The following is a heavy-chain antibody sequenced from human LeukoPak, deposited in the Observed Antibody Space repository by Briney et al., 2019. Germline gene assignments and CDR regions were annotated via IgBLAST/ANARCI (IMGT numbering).Heavy chain of an antibody. V-gene: IGHV3-9*01. CDR3: ANAKYSSSSGLGY. Sequence: GGSRRLSCAASGFTFDDYAMHWVRQAPGKGLEWVAGISWNIGSIGYADSVKGRFTISRDNAKNSLYLQMNSLRAEDTALYYCANAKYSSSSGLGYWGHGTLVTVSS. CDR2: ISWNIGSI. CDR1: GFTFDDYA. D-gene: IGHD6-6*01. J-gene: IGHJ4*01.